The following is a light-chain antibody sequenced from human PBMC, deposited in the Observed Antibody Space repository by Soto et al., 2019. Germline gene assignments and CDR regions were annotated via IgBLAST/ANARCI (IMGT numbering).Light chain of an antibody. CDR2: AAS. J-gene: IGKJ4*01. CDR3: QKYNSAPLT. Sequence: DIQMTQSPSSLSASVGETVTITCRASQGISSYLAWYQQKPGKVPKLLIYAASTLQSGVPSRFSGSASGTDFTLTISSLQPEDVGPYYCQKYNSAPLTFGGGTKVEIK. V-gene: IGKV1-27*01. CDR1: QGISSY.